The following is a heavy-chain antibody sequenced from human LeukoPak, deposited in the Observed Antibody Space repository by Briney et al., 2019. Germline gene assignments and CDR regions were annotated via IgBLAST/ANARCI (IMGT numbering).Heavy chain of an antibody. V-gene: IGHV3-23*01. J-gene: IGHJ4*02. CDR2: ISGSGGST. D-gene: IGHD3-10*01. Sequence: PGGSLRLSCAASGFTFSSYAMSWVRQAPGKGLEWVSGISGSGGSTNYADSVKGRFTISRDNSKNTLYLQMNSLRAEDTAVYYCAKAPVYYASGSYVHYWGQGTLVTVSS. CDR1: GFTFSSYA. CDR3: AKAPVYYASGSYVHY.